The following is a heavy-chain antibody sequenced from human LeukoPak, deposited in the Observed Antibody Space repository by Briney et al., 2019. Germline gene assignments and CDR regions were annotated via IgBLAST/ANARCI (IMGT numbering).Heavy chain of an antibody. J-gene: IGHJ5*02. CDR1: GGSISSYY. CDR3: ARVVGARQVRWFDP. CDR2: IYYSGST. D-gene: IGHD1-26*01. V-gene: IGHV4-59*01. Sequence: SETLSLTCTVSGGSISSYYWSWIRQPPGKGLEWIGYIYYSGSTNYNPSLKSRVTISVNTSKNQFSLKLSSVTAADTAVYYCARVVGARQVRWFDPWGQGTLVTVSS.